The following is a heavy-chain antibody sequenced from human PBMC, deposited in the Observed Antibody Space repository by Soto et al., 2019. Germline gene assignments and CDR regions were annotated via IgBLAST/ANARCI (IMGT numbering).Heavy chain of an antibody. CDR3: ARGWGRIFDY. J-gene: IGHJ4*02. D-gene: IGHD7-27*01. CDR1: GGSISSGGYS. CDR2: INHSGST. V-gene: IGHV4-34*01. Sequence: SETLSLTCAVSGGSISSGGYSWSWIRQPPGKGLEWIGEINHSGSTNHNPSLKSRVTISVDTSKNQFSLKLSSVTAADTAVYYCARGWGRIFDYWGQGTLVTVSS.